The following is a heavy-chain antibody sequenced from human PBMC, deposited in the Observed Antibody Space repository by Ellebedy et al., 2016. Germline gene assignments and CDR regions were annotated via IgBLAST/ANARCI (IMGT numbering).Heavy chain of an antibody. CDR3: ARNLQWLVRGPYYYYYYGMDV. V-gene: IGHV1-3*01. J-gene: IGHJ6*02. Sequence: ASVKVSXKASGYTFTSYAMHWVRQAPGQRLEWMGWTNAGNGNTKYSQKFQGRVTITRDTSASTAYMELSSLRSEDTAVYYCARNLQWLVRGPYYYYYYGMDVWGQGTTVTVSS. CDR2: TNAGNGNT. CDR1: GYTFTSYA. D-gene: IGHD6-19*01.